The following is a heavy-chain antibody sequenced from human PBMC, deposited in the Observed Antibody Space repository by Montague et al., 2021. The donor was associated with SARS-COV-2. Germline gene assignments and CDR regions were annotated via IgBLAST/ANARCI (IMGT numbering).Heavy chain of an antibody. D-gene: IGHD2-21*01. CDR2: IYYSGNT. J-gene: IGHJ4*02. CDR3: ARVPLWWWVPDY. Sequence: SETLSLTCALSGGSISAYYWSWIRQPPGKGLEWIGEIYYSGNTYYNPSLKSRVTISIDTSENQFSLSLTSVTAADTAAYYCARVPLWWWVPDYWGQGTLVTVSS. V-gene: IGHV4-34*01. CDR1: GGSISAYY.